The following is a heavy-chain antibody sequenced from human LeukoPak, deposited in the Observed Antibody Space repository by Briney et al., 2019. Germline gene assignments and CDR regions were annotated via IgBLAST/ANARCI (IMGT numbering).Heavy chain of an antibody. J-gene: IGHJ4*02. CDR1: GFTFSSYA. CDR3: AREYELTPIYYFDY. V-gene: IGHV3-30*04. D-gene: IGHD2-2*01. Sequence: GGSLRLSCAASGFTFSSYAMHWVRQAPGKGLEWVAVISCDGSNKYYADSVKGRFTISRDNSKNTLYLQMNSLRAEDTAVYYCAREYELTPIYYFDYWGQGTLVTVSS. CDR2: ISCDGSNK.